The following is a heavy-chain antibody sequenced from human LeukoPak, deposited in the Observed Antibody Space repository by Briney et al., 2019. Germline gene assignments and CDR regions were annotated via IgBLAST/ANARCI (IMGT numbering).Heavy chain of an antibody. CDR2: IYTSGST. CDR3: AGLSKYYFDP. Sequence: SETLSLTCTVSGGSISSGSYYWSWIRRPAGKGLEWIGRIYTSGSTNYNPSLKSRVTISLDTSKNQFSLKLNSLTAADTAVYYCAGLSKYYFDPWGQGTLVTVSS. D-gene: IGHD1-26*01. V-gene: IGHV4-61*02. J-gene: IGHJ5*02. CDR1: GGSISSGSYY.